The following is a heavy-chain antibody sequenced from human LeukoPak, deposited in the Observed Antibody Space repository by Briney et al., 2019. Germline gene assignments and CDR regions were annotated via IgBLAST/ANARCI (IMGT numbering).Heavy chain of an antibody. J-gene: IGHJ4*02. V-gene: IGHV4-34*01. CDR3: ARRRYGSGSYYKPPDY. D-gene: IGHD3-10*01. CDR2: INHSGST. Sequence: SETLSLTCAVYGGSFSGYYWNWIRQPPGKGLEWIGEINHSGSTNYNPSPNSRVTISVDTSKNQFSLKLSSVTAADTAVYYCARRRYGSGSYYKPPDYWGQGTLVTVSS. CDR1: GGSFSGYY.